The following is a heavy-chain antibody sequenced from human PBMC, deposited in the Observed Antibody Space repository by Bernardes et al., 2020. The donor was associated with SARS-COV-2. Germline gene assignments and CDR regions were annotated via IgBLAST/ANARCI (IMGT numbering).Heavy chain of an antibody. CDR3: GRLGGGAYCSTGGCYSDS. CDR2: IYPGDSDT. CDR1: GYSFPKSW. Sequence: ESLKISCKGSGYSFPKSWIVWVRQMPGKGLEWMGLIYPGDSDTRYSPSFQGHVTISADESVSTAYLQWSSLKASDSALYYCGRLGGGAYCSTGGCYSDSWGQGTLVTVSS. D-gene: IGHD2-15*01. J-gene: IGHJ4*02. V-gene: IGHV5-51*01.